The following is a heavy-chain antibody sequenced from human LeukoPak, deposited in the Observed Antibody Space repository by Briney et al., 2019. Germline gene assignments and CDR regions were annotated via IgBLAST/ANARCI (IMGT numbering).Heavy chain of an antibody. D-gene: IGHD2-2*01. CDR3: ARGRYQLLLYLFDY. J-gene: IGHJ4*02. V-gene: IGHV3-48*04. CDR2: ISNSGSTI. Sequence: QSGGSLRLSCAASRFTFSSYSMNWVRQAPGKGLEWVSYISNSGSTIFYADSVKGRFTISRDNAKNSLYLQMNSLRAEDTAIYYCARGRYQLLLYLFDYWGQGTLVTVSS. CDR1: RFTFSSYS.